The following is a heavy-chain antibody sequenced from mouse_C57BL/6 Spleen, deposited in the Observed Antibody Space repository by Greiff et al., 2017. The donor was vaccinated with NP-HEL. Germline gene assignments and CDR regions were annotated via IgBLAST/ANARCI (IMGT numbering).Heavy chain of an antibody. CDR3: TILNPLDY. V-gene: IGHV14-4*01. Sequence: EVQLQQSGAELVRPGASVKLSCTASGFNIKDDYMHGVKPRPEQGLEWIGWIDPENGDTEYASKFQGKATITADTSSNTAYLQLSSLTSEDTAVYYCTILNPLDYWGQGTTLTVSS. CDR2: IDPENGDT. CDR1: GFNIKDDY. J-gene: IGHJ2*01.